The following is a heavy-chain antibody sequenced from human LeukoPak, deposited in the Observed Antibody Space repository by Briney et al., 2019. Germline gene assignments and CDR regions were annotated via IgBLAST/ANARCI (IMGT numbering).Heavy chain of an antibody. CDR1: GYTFTSYF. CDR3: ARDWFGNYAGFDY. J-gene: IGHJ4*02. CDR2: INPAGGSP. D-gene: IGHD1-7*01. V-gene: IGHV1-46*01. Sequence: GASVKVSCKASGYTFTSYFIHWVRQAPGQGLEWVGIINPAGGSPSYAQRFQGRVTMTRDTSTSTVYMDLSSLRSEDSAVYYCARDWFGNYAGFDYWGREPWSPSPQ.